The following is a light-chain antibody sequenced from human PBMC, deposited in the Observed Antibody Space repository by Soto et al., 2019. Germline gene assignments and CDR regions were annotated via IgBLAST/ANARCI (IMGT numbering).Light chain of an antibody. V-gene: IGKV1-5*03. CDR3: QQYSSFSLT. CDR1: QSISSW. CDR2: RAS. Sequence: DIQMTQSPSTLSASVGDRVTITCRASQSISSWVAWYQQKPGKAPKLLISRASSLETGVPSRFSGSGSGTEFSLTISSLQPDDSATYYCQQYSSFSLTLGQGTKVDIK. J-gene: IGKJ1*01.